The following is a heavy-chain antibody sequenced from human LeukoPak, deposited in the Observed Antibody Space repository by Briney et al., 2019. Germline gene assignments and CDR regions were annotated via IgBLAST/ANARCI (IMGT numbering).Heavy chain of an antibody. CDR1: GGSISNNNYY. J-gene: IGHJ4*02. V-gene: IGHV4-39*01. CDR2: IYYSGSP. Sequence: PSETLSLTCTVSGGSISNNNYYWAWIRQPPGKGLECIGSIYYSGSPNYNPSLKSRVTISVDTSKNQFSLRLSSVTAADTAVYYCATWRTAKTGFDYWGQGTLVTVFS. CDR3: ATWRTAKTGFDY. D-gene: IGHD1-1*01.